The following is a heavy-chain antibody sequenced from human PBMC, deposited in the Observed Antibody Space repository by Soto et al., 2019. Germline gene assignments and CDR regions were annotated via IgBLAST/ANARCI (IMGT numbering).Heavy chain of an antibody. V-gene: IGHV4-30-2*01. J-gene: IGHJ6*02. CDR1: GGSISSVGYS. CDR2: IYHSGST. Sequence: SETLSLTCAVSGGSISSVGYSWSWIRQPPGKGLEWIGDIYHSGSTYYNPSLKSRLTTTAERSNNQSSLKLSSGTAADTAVYYCARGTGTPYYYGMDVWGQGTTVTVSS. D-gene: IGHD1-1*01. CDR3: ARGTGTPYYYGMDV.